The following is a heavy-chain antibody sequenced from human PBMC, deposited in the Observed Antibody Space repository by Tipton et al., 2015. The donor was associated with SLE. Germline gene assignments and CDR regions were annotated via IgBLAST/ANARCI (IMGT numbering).Heavy chain of an antibody. V-gene: IGHV4-34*01. CDR3: AREFLNPVTTVHYYFDL. Sequence: TLSLTCAVYTGPLSGYYWSWIRQPPGKGLEWIGEINAVGSTNYNPSLKSRVTMSVDTSKNHLSLKLISVTAADTAVYYCAREFLNPVTTVHYYFDLWGRGTLVTVSS. D-gene: IGHD4-11*01. CDR1: TGPLSGYY. CDR2: INAVGST. J-gene: IGHJ2*01.